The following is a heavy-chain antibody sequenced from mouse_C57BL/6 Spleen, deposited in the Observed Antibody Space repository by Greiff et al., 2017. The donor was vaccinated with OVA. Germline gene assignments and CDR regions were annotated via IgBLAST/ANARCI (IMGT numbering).Heavy chain of an antibody. CDR1: GYTFTDYN. CDR2: INPNNGGT. J-gene: IGHJ4*01. Sequence: EVQRVESGPELVKPGASVKIPCKASGYTFTDYNMDWVKQSHGKSLEWIGDINPNNGGTIYNQKFKGKATLTVDKSSSTAYMELRSLTSEDTAVYYCARRAYYSNPYAMDYWGQGTSVTVSS. CDR3: ARRAYYSNPYAMDY. D-gene: IGHD2-5*01. V-gene: IGHV1-18*01.